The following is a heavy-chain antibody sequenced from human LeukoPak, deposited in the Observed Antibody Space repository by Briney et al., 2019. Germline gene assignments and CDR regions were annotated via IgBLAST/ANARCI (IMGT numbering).Heavy chain of an antibody. CDR1: GGSISSYY. D-gene: IGHD3-10*01. CDR2: IYTSGST. J-gene: IGHJ5*02. Sequence: SETLSLTCTVSGGSISSYYWSWIRQPAGKGLEWIGRIYTSGSTNYNPSLKSRVTMSVDTSKNQFSLKLSSVTAADTAVYYCARPFRKYYYGSGSSQYDWFDPWGQGTLVTVSS. CDR3: ARPFRKYYYGSGSSQYDWFDP. V-gene: IGHV4-4*07.